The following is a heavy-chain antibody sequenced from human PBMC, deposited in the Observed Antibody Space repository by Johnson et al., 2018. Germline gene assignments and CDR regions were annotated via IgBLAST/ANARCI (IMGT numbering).Heavy chain of an antibody. CDR2: ISGSGGST. Sequence: VELGQSGGGLVQSGGSLRLSCAASGSTFRSYAMSWVRQSPGKGLEWVSGISGSGGSTWYADSVKGRFTISRDSSKDTLYLQMNSLRAEDTAIFYCAKDMATMITLIAYWGQGTLVIVSS. D-gene: IGHD5-12*01. CDR3: AKDMATMITLIAY. CDR1: GSTFRSYA. J-gene: IGHJ4*02. V-gene: IGHV3-23*04.